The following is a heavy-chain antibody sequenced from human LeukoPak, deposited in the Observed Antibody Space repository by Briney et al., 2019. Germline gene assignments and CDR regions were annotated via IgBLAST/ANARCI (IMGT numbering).Heavy chain of an antibody. V-gene: IGHV3-23*01. CDR3: ATTKQARRYFDY. J-gene: IGHJ4*02. CDR2: ISTRGGNT. Sequence: GGFLRLSCAGSGFTFSSNALSWVRQAPGKGLEWVSAISTRGGNTYYADSVRGRFTISRDNSKNTLYLQMNTLRAEDTAVYYCATTKQARRYFDYWGQGTLVTVSS. CDR1: GFTFSSNA. D-gene: IGHD1-1*01.